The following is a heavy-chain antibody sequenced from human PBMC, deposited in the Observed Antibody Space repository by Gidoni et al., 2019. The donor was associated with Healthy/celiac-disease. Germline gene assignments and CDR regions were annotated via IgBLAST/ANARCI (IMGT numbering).Heavy chain of an antibody. V-gene: IGHV3-33*01. Sequence: QVQLVESGGGVVQPGRSLRLSCAASGFTFSSYDMHWVRQAPGKGLEWVAVIWYDGSNKYYADSVKGRFTISRDNSKNTLYLQMNSLRAEDTAVYYCAREGWEGAFDIWGQGTMVTVSS. J-gene: IGHJ3*02. D-gene: IGHD1-26*01. CDR1: GFTFSSYD. CDR3: AREGWEGAFDI. CDR2: IWYDGSNK.